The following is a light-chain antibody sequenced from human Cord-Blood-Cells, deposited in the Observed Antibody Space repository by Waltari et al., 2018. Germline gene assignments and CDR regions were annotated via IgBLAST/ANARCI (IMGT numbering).Light chain of an antibody. CDR1: SLRSYY. CDR3: QAWDSSHVV. V-gene: IGLV3-19*01. Sequence: SSELTQDPAVSVALGQTVRITCQGDSLRSYYASWYQQKPGQAPVLVIYGKNNRPSGIPERFSGSNSGNTATLTISGTQAMDEADYYCQAWDSSHVVFGGGTKLTVL. CDR2: GKN. J-gene: IGLJ2*01.